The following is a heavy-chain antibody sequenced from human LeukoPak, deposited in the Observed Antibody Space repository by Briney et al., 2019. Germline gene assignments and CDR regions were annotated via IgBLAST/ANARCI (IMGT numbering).Heavy chain of an antibody. CDR1: GFTFSSYE. J-gene: IGHJ4*02. CDR3: ASFKGGFGELLAYFDY. Sequence: GGSLRLSCAASGFTFSSYEMNWVRQAPGKWLEWVSYISSSGSTIYYADSVKGRFTISRDNAKNSLYLQMNSLRAEDTAVYYCASFKGGFGELLAYFDYWGQGTLVTVSS. V-gene: IGHV3-48*03. CDR2: ISSSGSTI. D-gene: IGHD3-10*01.